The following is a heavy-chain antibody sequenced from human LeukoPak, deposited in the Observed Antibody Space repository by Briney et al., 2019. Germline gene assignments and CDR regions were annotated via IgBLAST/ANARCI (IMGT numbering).Heavy chain of an antibody. CDR1: GFTFSSIA. V-gene: IGHV3-23*01. CDR2: ISGSGGGT. J-gene: IGHJ4*02. D-gene: IGHD6-13*01. Sequence: GGALRLPCAASGFTFSSIAMSWVRQAPDKGLEWVSTISGSGGGTYYADSVKGRFTISRDNARNTLDLQMNNLRAEDTAVYYCARGESSTWYDWGQAPLVTVSS. CDR3: ARGESSTWYD.